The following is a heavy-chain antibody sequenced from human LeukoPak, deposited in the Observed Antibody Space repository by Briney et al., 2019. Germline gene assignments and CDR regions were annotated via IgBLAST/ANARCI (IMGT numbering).Heavy chain of an antibody. V-gene: IGHV1-18*01. D-gene: IGHD5-24*01. J-gene: IGHJ3*02. CDR1: GYTFTSYG. Sequence: RASVKVSCKASGYTFTSYGISWVRQAPGQGLEWMGWISAYNGNTNYAQKLQGRVTMTTDTSTSTAYMELRSLRSDDTAVYYCAREKKEMDTITSAFDIWGQGTMVTVSS. CDR2: ISAYNGNT. CDR3: AREKKEMDTITSAFDI.